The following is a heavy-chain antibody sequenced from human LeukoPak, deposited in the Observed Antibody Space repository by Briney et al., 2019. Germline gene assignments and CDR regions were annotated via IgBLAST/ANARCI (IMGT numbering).Heavy chain of an antibody. D-gene: IGHD4-17*01. CDR1: GFTFSSYG. CDR2: ISYDGSNK. V-gene: IGHV3-30*18. J-gene: IGHJ1*01. Sequence: PGRSLRLSCAASGFTFSSYGMHWVRQAPGKGLEWVAVISYDGSNKYYADSVKGRFTISRDNSKNTVYLQMNSLRAEDTAVYYCAKSDYGDYSALQHWGQGTLVTVSS. CDR3: AKSDYGDYSALQH.